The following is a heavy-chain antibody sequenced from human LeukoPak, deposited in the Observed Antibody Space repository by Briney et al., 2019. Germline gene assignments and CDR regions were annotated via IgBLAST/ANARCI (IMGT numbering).Heavy chain of an antibody. CDR3: ARGRYYYESSGYSL. CDR2: IYYSGST. Sequence: PSETLSLTCTVSGGSISSSSYYWGWIRQPPGKGLEWIGSIYYSGSTYYNPSLKSRVTISVDTSKNQFSLKLSSVTAADTAVYYCARGRYYYESSGYSLWGQGTLVTVSS. D-gene: IGHD3-22*01. V-gene: IGHV4-39*07. J-gene: IGHJ4*02. CDR1: GGSISSSSYY.